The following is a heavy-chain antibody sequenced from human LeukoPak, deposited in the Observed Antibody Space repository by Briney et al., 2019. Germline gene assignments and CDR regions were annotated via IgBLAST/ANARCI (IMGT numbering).Heavy chain of an antibody. CDR1: GFTFSNYE. D-gene: IGHD2-15*01. CDR3: ARDRIMVVGPYNWFDP. J-gene: IGHJ5*02. CDR2: ISSSGSTI. V-gene: IGHV3-48*03. Sequence: GGSLGLSCAASGFTFSNYEMVWLRQAPGKGLEWISYISSSGSTIYYADSVKGRFTVSRDDAENSLYLHMSSLRAEDTAVYYCARDRIMVVGPYNWFDPWGQGTLVTVSS.